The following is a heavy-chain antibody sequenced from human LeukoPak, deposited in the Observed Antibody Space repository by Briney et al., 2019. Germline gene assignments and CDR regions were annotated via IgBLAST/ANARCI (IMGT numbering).Heavy chain of an antibody. CDR3: AKGNWRYFDY. CDR1: GFTFSSYV. J-gene: IGHJ4*02. CDR2: ISGSGGST. D-gene: IGHD1-1*01. V-gene: IGHV3-23*01. Sequence: GGSLRLSCAASGFTFSSYVMNWVRQAPGKGLEWVSAISGSGGSTYYADSVKGRFTISRDNSKNTLYLQMNSLGADDTAVYYCAKGNWRYFDYWGQGTLVTVSS.